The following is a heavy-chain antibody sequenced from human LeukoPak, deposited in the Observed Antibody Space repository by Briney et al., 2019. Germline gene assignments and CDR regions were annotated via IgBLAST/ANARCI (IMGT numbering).Heavy chain of an antibody. D-gene: IGHD5-12*01. V-gene: IGHV3-74*01. Sequence: QPGRSLRLSCAASGFTFGSYWMHWVRQAPGKGLVWVSYIKSDGSSTNYADSVKGRFTISRDNAQNTLYLQMNSLRAEDTAVYYCARDRGYTQDYWGQGTLVTVPS. J-gene: IGHJ4*02. CDR2: IKSDGSST. CDR3: ARDRGYTQDY. CDR1: GFTFGSYW.